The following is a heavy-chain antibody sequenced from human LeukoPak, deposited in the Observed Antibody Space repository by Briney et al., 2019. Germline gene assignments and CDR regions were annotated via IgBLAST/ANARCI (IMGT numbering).Heavy chain of an antibody. CDR3: AREDSRTYILDY. CDR1: GFTFSTYV. Sequence: GRSLRLSCATSGFTFSTYVIHWVRQAPGKGLEWVAVMRFDGSNKFYADSVKGRFTISRDNSKNTLYLQMNSLRAEDTAVYFCAREDSRTYILDYWGQGTLVTVSS. J-gene: IGHJ4*02. CDR2: MRFDGSNK. D-gene: IGHD4-11*01. V-gene: IGHV3-33*01.